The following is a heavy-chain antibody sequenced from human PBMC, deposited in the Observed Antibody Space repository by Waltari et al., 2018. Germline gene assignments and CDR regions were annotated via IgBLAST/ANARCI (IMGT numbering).Heavy chain of an antibody. J-gene: IGHJ4*02. D-gene: IGHD5-12*01. V-gene: IGHV3-15*01. CDR2: IKSKRDGATT. CDR3: ITDDTGHDWGY. Sequence: EEQLVESGGGLVKPGGSLRLSCAASGFTFTHAWMNWVRQAPGKGLEWVGRIKSKRDGATTDYAAPVKGRFTISRDDSKNTLYLQMNSLKTEDTAVYYCITDDTGHDWGYWGQGTLVTVSS. CDR1: GFTFTHAW.